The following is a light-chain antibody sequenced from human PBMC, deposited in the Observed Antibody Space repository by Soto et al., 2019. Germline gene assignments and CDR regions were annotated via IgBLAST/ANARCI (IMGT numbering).Light chain of an antibody. V-gene: IGKV1-39*01. J-gene: IGKJ1*01. CDR2: AAS. CDR3: QQSYSTPLA. Sequence: DIQMTQSPSSLSASVGDRVTITCRASQSIRSDLNWYQQKPGKAPNLLIYAASSLQSGVPPRFSGSGSGTDFTLTITSLQPEDSATYYCQQSYSTPLAFGQGTKVE. CDR1: QSIRSD.